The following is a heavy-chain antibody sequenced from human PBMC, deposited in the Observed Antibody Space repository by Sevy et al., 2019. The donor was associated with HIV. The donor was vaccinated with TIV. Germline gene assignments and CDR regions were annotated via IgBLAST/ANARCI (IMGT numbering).Heavy chain of an antibody. D-gene: IGHD6-19*01. CDR3: AKPPIGWTREGFDQ. CDR1: GFTFRTYA. J-gene: IGHJ4*02. CDR2: ISGSTTNT. V-gene: IGHV3-23*01. Sequence: GGSLRLSCAASGFTFRTYAMSWVCQAPGMGLEWVSSISGSTTNTNYADSVKGRFTISRDNSKNTLYLQMNSLKADDTAIYYCAKPPIGWTREGFDQWGQGTLVTVSS.